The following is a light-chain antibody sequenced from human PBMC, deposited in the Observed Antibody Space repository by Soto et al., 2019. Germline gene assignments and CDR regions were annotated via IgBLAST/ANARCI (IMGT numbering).Light chain of an antibody. Sequence: DIQLTQSPSFLPASVGDRVTITCRASQGISNYLAWYQQKPGKAPGLLMYAASTLQRGVSSRFSGSGSGTEFTLTISNLHPEDCATYYFQQLNSYPLTFGGGTKVEIK. J-gene: IGKJ4*01. CDR3: QQLNSYPLT. CDR2: AAS. CDR1: QGISNY. V-gene: IGKV1-9*01.